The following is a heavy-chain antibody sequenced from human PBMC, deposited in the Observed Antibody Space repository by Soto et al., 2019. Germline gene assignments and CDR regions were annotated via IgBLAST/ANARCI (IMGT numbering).Heavy chain of an antibody. Sequence: SETLSLTCNVSGVSISDTSYYWGWIRQPPGKGLEWIGTIYFSGTTFYNPSLKSRLTISVDTSKNQFSLRLSSVIAADTAVYYCARHGSHWGQGTLVTVSS. CDR1: GVSISDTSYY. CDR3: ARHGSH. V-gene: IGHV4-39*01. J-gene: IGHJ4*02. CDR2: IYFSGTT.